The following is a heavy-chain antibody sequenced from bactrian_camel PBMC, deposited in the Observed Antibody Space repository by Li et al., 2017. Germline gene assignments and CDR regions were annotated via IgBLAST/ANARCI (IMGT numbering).Heavy chain of an antibody. J-gene: IGHJ4*01. D-gene: IGHD3*01. CDR1: GFIFSTYA. V-gene: IGHV3S31*01. Sequence: VQLVESGGGLVQPGGSLRLSCEASGFIFSTYALSWVRQAPGKGLEWVSGINSGGSTTYYADSVKGRFTISRDNAKSTLYLQMNGLKPEDTAMYYCATYQYCSASWGADEYVDYTGFGTQVTVS. CDR2: INSGGSTT.